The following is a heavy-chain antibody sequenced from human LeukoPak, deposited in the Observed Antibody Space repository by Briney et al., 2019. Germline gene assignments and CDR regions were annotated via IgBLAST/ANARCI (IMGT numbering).Heavy chain of an antibody. J-gene: IGHJ4*02. CDR2: INPKSGGT. D-gene: IGHD6-13*01. CDR3: ARAGSSSRWVNDY. Sequence: ASVKVSCKASGYTFTDYFMYWVRQAPGQGLECMGRINPKSGGTNYARDFQGRVTMTRDTSISTAYMELSRLRSDDTAVFYCARAGSSSRWVNDYWGQGTLVTVSS. CDR1: GYTFTDYF. V-gene: IGHV1-2*06.